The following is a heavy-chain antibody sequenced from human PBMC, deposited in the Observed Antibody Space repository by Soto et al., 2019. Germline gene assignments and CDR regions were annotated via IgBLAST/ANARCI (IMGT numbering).Heavy chain of an antibody. CDR2: ISSSGGST. V-gene: IGHV3-23*01. J-gene: IGHJ3*02. Sequence: PGGSLRLSCVASEVTFSNYAMNWVRQAPGEGPEWVSLISSSGGSTYYADSVKGRFSISRDNSKNTLYLQMNSLRVEDTAIYYCAKDIQGRGATTGDDAFDIWGQGTMVTVSS. D-gene: IGHD1-1*01. CDR1: EVTFSNYA. CDR3: AKDIQGRGATTGDDAFDI.